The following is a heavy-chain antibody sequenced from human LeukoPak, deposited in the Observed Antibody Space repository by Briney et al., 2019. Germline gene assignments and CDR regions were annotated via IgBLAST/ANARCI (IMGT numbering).Heavy chain of an antibody. CDR1: GSIFTSYW. CDR3: ARQIPYENYYYMDV. D-gene: IGHD2-21*01. V-gene: IGHV5-51*01. CDR2: IYPGDSDA. Sequence: GASLQISCQGSGSIFTSYWIGGGRQLPGKGLGRMGIIYPGDSDARYSPSFQGQVTFSADKYKSTAYLQWSSLKASDTAMYYCARQIPYENYYYMDVWGKGTTVTVSS. J-gene: IGHJ6*03.